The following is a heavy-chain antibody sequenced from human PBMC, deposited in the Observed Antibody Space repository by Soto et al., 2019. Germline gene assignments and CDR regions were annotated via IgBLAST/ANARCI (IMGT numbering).Heavy chain of an antibody. J-gene: IGHJ4*02. D-gene: IGHD3-22*01. CDR3: ARAYPDYYDSRGVDY. Sequence: EVQLVESGGGLVQPGGSLRLSCAASGFTFSSYDMHWVRQATGKGLEWVSAIGTAGDTYYPGSVKGRFTISRENAKNSLYLQMNSLRAGDTAVYYCARAYPDYYDSRGVDYWGQGTLVTVSS. CDR2: IGTAGDT. CDR1: GFTFSSYD. V-gene: IGHV3-13*01.